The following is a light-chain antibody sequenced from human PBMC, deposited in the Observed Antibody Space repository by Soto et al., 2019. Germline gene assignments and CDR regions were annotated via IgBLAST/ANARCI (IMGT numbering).Light chain of an antibody. CDR1: SSNIGAGYD. CDR2: GNN. CDR3: QSYDSSLSAVV. Sequence: QSVLTQPPSMSGAPGQRVTISCTGSSSNIGAGYDVHWYQQLPGTAPKLLIYGNNNRPSGVSDRFSGSKSGTSASLAITGLQAEDEADYYCQSYDSSLSAVVFGGGTKLTVL. J-gene: IGLJ2*01. V-gene: IGLV1-40*01.